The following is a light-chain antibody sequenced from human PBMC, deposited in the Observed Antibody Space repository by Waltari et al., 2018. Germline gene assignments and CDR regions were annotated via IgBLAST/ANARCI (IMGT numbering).Light chain of an antibody. J-gene: IGKJ3*01. CDR3: QQSSSTPPFT. CDR1: QSISSY. V-gene: IGKV1-39*01. CDR2: AAS. Sequence: DIQMTQSPSSLSASVGDRVTITCRASQSISSYLNWYQQKPGKSPKLLVYAASSLQSGVPSRFSGSGSGTDFTLTINSLQPEDFAPYYCQQSSSTPPFTFGPGTKVDIK.